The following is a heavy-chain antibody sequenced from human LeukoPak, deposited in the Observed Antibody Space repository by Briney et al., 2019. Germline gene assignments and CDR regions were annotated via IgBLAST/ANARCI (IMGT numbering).Heavy chain of an antibody. V-gene: IGHV1-2*02. J-gene: IGHJ4*02. D-gene: IGHD3-22*01. Sequence: GASVKVSCKASGYTFTGYYMHWVRQAPGQGLEWMGWINPNSGGTNYVQKFQGRVTMTRDTSISTAYMELSRLRSDDTAVYYCARGVDYYDPIDYWGQGTLVTVSS. CDR3: ARGVDYYDPIDY. CDR1: GYTFTGYY. CDR2: INPNSGGT.